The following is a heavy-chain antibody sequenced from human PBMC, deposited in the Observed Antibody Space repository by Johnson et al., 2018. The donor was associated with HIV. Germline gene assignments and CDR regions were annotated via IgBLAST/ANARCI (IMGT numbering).Heavy chain of an antibody. CDR2: IDSDGET. J-gene: IGHJ3*02. Sequence: VQLVESGGGVVQPGRSLRLSCEASGFTLGSYDMHWVRQAAGKGLEWVSEIDSDGETYYADSVKGRFTISRDNAKNSLYLQMNSLRAEDTAVYYCASGWGIVVSDAFDIWGQGTMVSVSS. D-gene: IGHD6-19*01. CDR3: ASGWGIVVSDAFDI. V-gene: IGHV3-13*01. CDR1: GFTLGSYD.